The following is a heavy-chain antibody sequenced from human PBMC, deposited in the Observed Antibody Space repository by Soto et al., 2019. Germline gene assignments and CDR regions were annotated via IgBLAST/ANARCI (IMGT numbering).Heavy chain of an antibody. V-gene: IGHV1-69*13. CDR2: IIPIFGTA. J-gene: IGHJ6*02. Sequence: RASVKVSCKASGGTFSSYAISWVRQAPGQGLEWMGGIIPIFGTANYAQKFQGRVTITADESTSTAYMELSSLRSEDTAVYYCARYSSSWQRTYYYYGMDVWGQGTTVTVSS. CDR3: ARYSSSWQRTYYYYGMDV. CDR1: GGTFSSYA. D-gene: IGHD6-13*01.